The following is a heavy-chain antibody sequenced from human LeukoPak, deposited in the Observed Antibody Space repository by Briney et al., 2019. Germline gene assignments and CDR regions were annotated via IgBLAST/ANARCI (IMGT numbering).Heavy chain of an antibody. D-gene: IGHD3-22*01. J-gene: IGHJ3*02. Sequence: SETLSLTCTVSGGSISSHYWSWIRQPPGKGLEWIGYIYYSGSTNYNPSLKSRVTISVDTSKNQFSLKLSSVTAADTAVYYCARDHSSGYYDAFDIWGQGTMVTVSS. CDR3: ARDHSSGYYDAFDI. CDR2: IYYSGST. V-gene: IGHV4-59*11. CDR1: GGSISSHY.